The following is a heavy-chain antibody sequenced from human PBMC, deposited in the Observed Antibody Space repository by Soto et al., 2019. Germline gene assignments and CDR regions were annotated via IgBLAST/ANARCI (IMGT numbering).Heavy chain of an antibody. Sequence: SETLSLTCAVHGGSVNGYYWSWIRQPPGKGLEWIGEINHSGGSNHIPSLKSRLTVSVDPSKNQFSLKLSSVTAADSAVYYCARGAFMGLQFDYWGPGIQVTVSS. J-gene: IGHJ4*02. V-gene: IGHV4-34*01. CDR1: GGSVNGYY. D-gene: IGHD1-26*01. CDR3: ARGAFMGLQFDY. CDR2: INHSGGS.